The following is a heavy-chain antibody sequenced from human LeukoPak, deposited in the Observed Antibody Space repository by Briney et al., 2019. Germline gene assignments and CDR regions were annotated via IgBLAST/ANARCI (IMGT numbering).Heavy chain of an antibody. Sequence: PSETLSLTCTVSGGSITSYYWSWIRQPAGKGLEWIGRIYTSGSTNYNPSLKSRVTMSVDTSNNQFSLKLSSVTAADTAVYYCVRSGGSGTYYDGSFDYWGQGTLVTASS. D-gene: IGHD1-26*01. CDR1: GGSITSYY. CDR3: VRSGGSGTYYDGSFDY. CDR2: IYTSGST. J-gene: IGHJ4*02. V-gene: IGHV4-4*07.